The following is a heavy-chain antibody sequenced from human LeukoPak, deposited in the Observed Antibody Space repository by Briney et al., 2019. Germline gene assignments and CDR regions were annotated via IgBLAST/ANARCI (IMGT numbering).Heavy chain of an antibody. V-gene: IGHV3-23*01. J-gene: IGHJ4*02. D-gene: IGHD2-2*01. CDR3: AKGSEYCSRITCYPIDY. CDR1: GFTFSSQA. CDR2: ISGSGDYT. Sequence: GGSLRLSCAASGFTFSSQAMSWVRQAPGKGLEWVSAISGSGDYTYYIDSVKGRFTISRDNSKNTLSLQMSSLRAEDTALYYCAKGSEYCSRITCYPIDYWGQGILVTVSS.